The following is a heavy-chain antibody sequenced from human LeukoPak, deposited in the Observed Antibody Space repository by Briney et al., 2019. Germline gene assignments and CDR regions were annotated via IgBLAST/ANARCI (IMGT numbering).Heavy chain of an antibody. J-gene: IGHJ4*02. Sequence: GESLKISCKVSGYSFPSYWITWVRQMPGKGLEWMGRIAPSDSHTDYSPSFEGHVTMSVDKSINTAYLQWSSLKASDTAMYYCARHRDYYDSSSYFIDYWGQGILVTVSS. CDR2: IAPSDSHT. D-gene: IGHD3-22*01. V-gene: IGHV5-10-1*01. CDR3: ARHRDYYDSSSYFIDY. CDR1: GYSFPSYW.